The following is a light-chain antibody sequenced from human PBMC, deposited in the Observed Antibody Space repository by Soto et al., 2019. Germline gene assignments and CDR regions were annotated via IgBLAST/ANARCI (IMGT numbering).Light chain of an antibody. Sequence: QSVLTQPPSVSAAPGQKVTISCTWSVSNIGAGYNVHWYQQLPGTAPKLLIHGNTNRNSGVPDRFSGSKSGTSASLAITGLQAEDEADYYCQSYENSLSEVFGTGTKVTV. J-gene: IGLJ1*01. CDR3: QSYENSLSEV. CDR1: VSNIGAGYN. V-gene: IGLV1-40*01. CDR2: GNT.